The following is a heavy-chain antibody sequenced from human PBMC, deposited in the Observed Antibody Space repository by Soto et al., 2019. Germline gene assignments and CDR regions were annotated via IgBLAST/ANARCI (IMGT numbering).Heavy chain of an antibody. CDR2: IIPIFGTA. D-gene: IGHD1-26*01. V-gene: IGHV1-69*13. Sequence: SVKVSCKASGGTFSSYAISWVRQAPGQGLEWMGGIIPIFGTANYAQKFQGRVTITADESTSTAYMELSSLRSEDTAVYYCAREDYSGSSSYYYGMDVWGQGTTVPSP. CDR3: AREDYSGSSSYYYGMDV. CDR1: GGTFSSYA. J-gene: IGHJ6*02.